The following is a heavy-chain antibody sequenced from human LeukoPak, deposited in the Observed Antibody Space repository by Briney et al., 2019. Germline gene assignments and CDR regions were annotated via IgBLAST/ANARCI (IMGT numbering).Heavy chain of an antibody. CDR1: GGSISSSTDY. J-gene: IGHJ4*02. D-gene: IGHD3-9*01. CDR2: IYYSGST. Sequence: PSETLSLTCTVSGGSISSSTDYWGWIRQPPGKGLEWIGSIYYSGSTYSNPSLKSRVTISVDTSKNQFSLKLNSVTAADTAVYYCARHPGDYDVLTGYRSSHFDYWGQGTLVTVSS. V-gene: IGHV4-39*01. CDR3: ARHPGDYDVLTGYRSSHFDY.